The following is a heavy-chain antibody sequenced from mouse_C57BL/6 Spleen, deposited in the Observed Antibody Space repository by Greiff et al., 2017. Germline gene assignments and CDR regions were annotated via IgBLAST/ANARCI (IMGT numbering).Heavy chain of an antibody. D-gene: IGHD2-2*01. CDR1: GFNIKDDY. J-gene: IGHJ2*01. V-gene: IGHV14-4*01. CDR3: TAYGYDTY. CDR2: IDPENGDT. Sequence: EVQLVESGAELVRPGASVKLSCTASGFNIKDDYMHWVKQRPEQGLEWIGWIDPENGDTEYASKFQGKATITADTSSNTAYLQLSSLTSEDTAVYYCTAYGYDTYWGQGTTLTVSS.